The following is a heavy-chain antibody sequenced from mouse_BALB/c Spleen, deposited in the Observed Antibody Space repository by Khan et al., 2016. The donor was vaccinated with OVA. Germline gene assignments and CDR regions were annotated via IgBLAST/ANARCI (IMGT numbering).Heavy chain of an antibody. J-gene: IGHJ3*01. V-gene: IGHV1S29*02. CDR3: ARSGYGSFGF. Sequence: VQLQQSGPVLVKPGASVRTSCKASGYTFTDYNLDWVKQSHEKSLEWIGYIYPNNGDTGYNQKFKTKATLTVDISSSTAYMELRSQTSEVSAVYYCARSGYGSFGFWGQGTLVTVST. D-gene: IGHD1-2*01. CDR1: GYTFTDYN. CDR2: IYPNNGDT.